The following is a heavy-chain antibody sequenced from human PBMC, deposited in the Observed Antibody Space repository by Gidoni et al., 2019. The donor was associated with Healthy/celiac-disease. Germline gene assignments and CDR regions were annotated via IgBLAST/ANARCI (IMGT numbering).Heavy chain of an antibody. V-gene: IGHV3-30*18. J-gene: IGHJ4*02. D-gene: IGHD1-1*01. CDR1: GSTFSSYG. CDR2: ISYDGSNK. CDR3: AKEASTTGTTTYFDY. Sequence: QVQLVESGGGVVQPGRSLRLSCAASGSTFSSYGMHWVRQAPGKGLEWVAVISYDGSNKDYAGSVKGRFTISRDNSKNTLYLQMNSLRAEDTAVYYCAKEASTTGTTTYFDYWGQGTLVTVSS.